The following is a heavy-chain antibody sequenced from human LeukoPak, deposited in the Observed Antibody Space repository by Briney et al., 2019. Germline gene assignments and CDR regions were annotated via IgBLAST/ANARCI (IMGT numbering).Heavy chain of an antibody. CDR1: ALTLSSNC. CDR3: PRRAGDYSHPYAY. D-gene: IGHD3-22*01. Sequence: GGSLTLAWAVSALTLSSNCMRWVRQAEGRGLGWVAFIYSGGNQYYAESVKGRFTIPRDNSKKTAHLQMNSLRAEDKAMYYGPRRAGDYSHPYAYWGQGTLVTVSS. V-gene: IGHV3-53*01. J-gene: IGHJ4*02. CDR2: IYSGGNQ.